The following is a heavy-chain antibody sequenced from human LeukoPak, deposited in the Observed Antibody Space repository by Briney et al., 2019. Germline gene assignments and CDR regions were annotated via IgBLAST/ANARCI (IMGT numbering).Heavy chain of an antibody. CDR3: ARVAEAAAFDS. CDR2: ISYDGSNK. Sequence: GGSLRLSCAASGFTFSSYAMHWVRQAPGKGLEWVAVISYDGSNKYYADSVKGRFTISRDNSKNTLYLQMNSLRAEDTAVYYCARVAEAAAFDSWGQGTLVTVSS. V-gene: IGHV3-30*04. D-gene: IGHD6-13*01. J-gene: IGHJ4*02. CDR1: GFTFSSYA.